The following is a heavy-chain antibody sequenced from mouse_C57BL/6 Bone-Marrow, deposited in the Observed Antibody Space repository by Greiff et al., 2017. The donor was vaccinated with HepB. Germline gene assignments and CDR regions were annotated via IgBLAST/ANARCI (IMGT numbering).Heavy chain of an antibody. Sequence: QVQLQQSGAELARPGASVKLSCKASGYTFTSYGISWVKQRTGQGLEWIVEIYPRSGNTYYNEKFKGKATLTADKSSSTAYMELRSLTSEDSAVYFCARRDGYPPWFAYWGQGTLVTVSA. CDR2: IYPRSGNT. V-gene: IGHV1-81*01. CDR1: GYTFTSYG. D-gene: IGHD2-3*01. CDR3: ARRDGYPPWFAY. J-gene: IGHJ3*01.